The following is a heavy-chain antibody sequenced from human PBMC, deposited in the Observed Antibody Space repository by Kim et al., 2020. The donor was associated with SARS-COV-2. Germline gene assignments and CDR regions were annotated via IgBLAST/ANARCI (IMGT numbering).Heavy chain of an antibody. Sequence: SETLSLICTVSGGSITSTIYYWDWIRQPPGKGLEWLGNVYYSGSTYYNPSLKSRVTISVDTSKNQFSLKLTSVTAADTAVYYCARSNGDYEYFYTMDVWGQGTTVTVSS. CDR3: ARSNGDYEYFYTMDV. CDR1: GGSITSTIYY. D-gene: IGHD4-17*01. CDR2: VYYSGST. J-gene: IGHJ6*02. V-gene: IGHV4-39*07.